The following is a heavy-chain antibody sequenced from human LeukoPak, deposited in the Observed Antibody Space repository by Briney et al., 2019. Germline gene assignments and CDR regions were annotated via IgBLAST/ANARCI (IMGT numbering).Heavy chain of an antibody. Sequence: SVLHSCQFYACPLTSYCIHWMLHSPIQLLYSMGWINPNSGGTNYAQKFRGRVTMTRDTSISTAYMGLSRLRSDDTDVYYCARRTRYGDFDYWGQGTLVTVSS. CDR3: ARRTRYGDFDY. V-gene: IGHV1-2*02. CDR1: ACPLTSYC. D-gene: IGHD4-17*01. CDR2: INPNSGGT. J-gene: IGHJ4*02.